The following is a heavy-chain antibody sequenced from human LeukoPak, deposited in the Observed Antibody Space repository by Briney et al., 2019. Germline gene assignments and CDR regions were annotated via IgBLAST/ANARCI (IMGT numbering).Heavy chain of an antibody. CDR2: IWYDGSNK. J-gene: IGHJ3*02. D-gene: IGHD4-17*01. Sequence: PGGSLRLSCAASGFTFSSYGMHWVRQAPGKGLEWVAVIWYDGSNKYYADSVKGRFTISRDNSKNTLYLRMNSLRAEDTAVYYCANSYGDYVYAFDIWGQGTMVTVSS. V-gene: IGHV3-33*06. CDR1: GFTFSSYG. CDR3: ANSYGDYVYAFDI.